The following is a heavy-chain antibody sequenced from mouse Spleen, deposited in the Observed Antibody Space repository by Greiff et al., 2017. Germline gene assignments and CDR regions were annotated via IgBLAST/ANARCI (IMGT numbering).Heavy chain of an antibody. Sequence: VQLVESGGGLVKPGGSLKLSCAASGFTFSSYAMSWVRQTPEKRLEWVATISSGGSYTYYPDSVKGRFTISRDNAKNTLYLQMSSLRSEDTAMYYCASRGYYYGSSHFAYWGQGTLVTVSA. V-gene: IGHV5-9-3*01. J-gene: IGHJ3*01. D-gene: IGHD1-1*01. CDR2: ISSGGSYT. CDR1: GFTFSSYA. CDR3: ASRGYYYGSSHFAY.